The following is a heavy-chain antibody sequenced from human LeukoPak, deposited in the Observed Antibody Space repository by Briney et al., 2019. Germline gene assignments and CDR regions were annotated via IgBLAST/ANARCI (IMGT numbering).Heavy chain of an antibody. CDR3: ARDVPHNYCSSTSCYSDAFDI. V-gene: IGHV3-66*02. D-gene: IGHD2-2*01. CDR1: GFTVSSNY. J-gene: IGHJ3*02. CDR2: IYSGGST. Sequence: PGGSLRLSCAASGFTVSSNYMSWVRQAPGKGLEWDSVIYSGGSTYYADSVKGRFTISRDNSKNTLYLQMNSLRAEDTAVYYCARDVPHNYCSSTSCYSDAFDIWGQGTMVTVSS.